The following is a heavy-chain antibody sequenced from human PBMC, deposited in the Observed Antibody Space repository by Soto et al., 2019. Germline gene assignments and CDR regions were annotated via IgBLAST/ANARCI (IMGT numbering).Heavy chain of an antibody. Sequence: TMCVTCAVAGVSLSSGGYSLRRHRQPPGKGLEWIGYMYHSGSTYYNPSLKSRVTISVDTSKNQFSLKLTSVTAADTAVYYCARDKITGLFDYWGQGTLVTVSS. CDR2: MYHSGST. CDR3: ARDKITGLFDY. CDR1: GVSLSSGGYS. J-gene: IGHJ4*02. D-gene: IGHD2-8*02. V-gene: IGHV4-30-2*01.